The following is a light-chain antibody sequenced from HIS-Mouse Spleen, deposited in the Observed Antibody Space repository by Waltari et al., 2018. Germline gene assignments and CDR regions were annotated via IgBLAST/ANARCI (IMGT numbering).Light chain of an antibody. V-gene: IGLV2-23*01. CDR2: EGS. CDR3: CSYAGSSTWV. J-gene: IGLJ3*02. Sequence: QSALTQPASVSGSPGQSITISCPGTSRDVGSYPLASWYQQHPGKAPKLMIYEGSKRPSGVSNRFSGSKSGNTASLTISGLQAEDEADYYCCSYAGSSTWVFGGGTKLTVL. CDR1: SRDVGSYPL.